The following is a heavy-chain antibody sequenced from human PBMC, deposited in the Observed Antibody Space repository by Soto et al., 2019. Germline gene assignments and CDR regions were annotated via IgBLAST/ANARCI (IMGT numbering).Heavy chain of an antibody. CDR2: ISGSGGST. CDR1: GFTFSSYS. D-gene: IGHD3-10*01. J-gene: IGHJ4*02. Sequence: WGSLRLSCAASGFTFSSYSMNCVRQAPGKGLEWVSAISGSGGSTYYADSVKGRFTISRDNSKNTLYLQMNSLRAEDTAVYYCAKGVSGSFDYWGQGTLVTVSS. CDR3: AKGVSGSFDY. V-gene: IGHV3-23*01.